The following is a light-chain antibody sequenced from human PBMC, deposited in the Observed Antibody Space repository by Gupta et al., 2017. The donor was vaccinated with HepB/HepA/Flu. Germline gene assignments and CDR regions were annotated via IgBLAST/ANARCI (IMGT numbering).Light chain of an antibody. J-gene: IGKJ2*01. V-gene: IGKV1-16*02. CDR1: QGVSNH. CDR2: AAS. Sequence: DIQLTQSPSSLSASVGDRVTITCRASQGVSNHLAWFQQKPVKAPTSLIYAASSLQSGVPSKFSGSGYGTNFALAISRLQPEDFASYYCQQYNYYPHTFGQGTKLEIK. CDR3: QQYNYYPHT.